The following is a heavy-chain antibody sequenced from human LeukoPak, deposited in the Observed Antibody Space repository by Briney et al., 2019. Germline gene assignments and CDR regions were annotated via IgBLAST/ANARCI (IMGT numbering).Heavy chain of an antibody. J-gene: IGHJ4*02. Sequence: PGGSLRLSCAASGFTFTSYSMNWVRQAPGKGLEWVSTISGGGGSTYYADSVKGRFTTSRDNSKNTLYLQVNSLRAEATALYYCARRGDGGRSFDYWGQGTLVTVSS. V-gene: IGHV3-23*01. CDR3: ARRGDGGRSFDY. D-gene: IGHD4-23*01. CDR1: GFTFTSYS. CDR2: ISGGGGST.